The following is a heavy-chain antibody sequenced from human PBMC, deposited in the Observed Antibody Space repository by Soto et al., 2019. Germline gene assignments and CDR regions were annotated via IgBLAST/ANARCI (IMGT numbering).Heavy chain of an antibody. CDR2: IWYDGSNK. V-gene: IGHV3-33*01. J-gene: IGHJ5*02. D-gene: IGHD6-6*01. CDR1: GLTFSSYG. Sequence: PGGSLRLSCAASGLTFSSYGMHWVRQAPGKGLEWVAVIWYDGSNKYYADSVKGRFTISRDNSKNTLYLQMNSLRAEDTAVYYCAGTRIAARPFWFDPWGQGTLVTVSS. CDR3: AGTRIAARPFWFDP.